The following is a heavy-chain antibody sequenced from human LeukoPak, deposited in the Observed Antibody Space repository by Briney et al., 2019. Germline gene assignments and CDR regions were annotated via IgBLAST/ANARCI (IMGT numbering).Heavy chain of an antibody. J-gene: IGHJ4*01. D-gene: IGHD3-22*01. CDR2: INSDGSST. V-gene: IGHV3-74*01. CDR1: GFTFNRHW. CDR3: ARGPGSSGGAYVGDY. Sequence: GGSLRLSCAASGFTFNRHWMHWVRQAPGKGLVWVSRINSDGSSTSYADSVKGRFTISRDNAKNTLYLQVNSLRAEDTAVYYCARGPGSSGGAYVGDYWGHGTLVTVSS.